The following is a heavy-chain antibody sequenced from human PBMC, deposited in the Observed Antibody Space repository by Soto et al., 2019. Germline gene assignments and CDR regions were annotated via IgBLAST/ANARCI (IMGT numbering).Heavy chain of an antibody. D-gene: IGHD6-19*01. CDR2: ISGSGGST. V-gene: IGHV3-23*01. CDR3: AKGDYSSGWPYYYGMDV. CDR1: GFTFSSYA. Sequence: PGGSLRLSCAASGFTFSSYAMSWVRQAPGKGLEWVPAISGSGGSTYYADSVKGRFTISRDNSKNTLYLQMNSLRAEDTAVYYCAKGDYSSGWPYYYGMDVWGQGTTVTVSS. J-gene: IGHJ6*02.